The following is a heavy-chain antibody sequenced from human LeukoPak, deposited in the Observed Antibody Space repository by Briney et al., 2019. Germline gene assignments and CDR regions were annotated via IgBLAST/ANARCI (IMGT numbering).Heavy chain of an antibody. CDR1: GFTFSSYS. CDR2: ISSSSSYI. D-gene: IGHD2-2*01. V-gene: IGHV3-21*01. CDR3: AKGVVVPADPFDY. J-gene: IGHJ4*02. Sequence: GGSLRLSCAASGFTFSSYSMNWVRQVPGKGLEWVSSISSSSSYIYYADSVKGRFTISRDNAKNSLYLQMNSLRAEDTAVYYCAKGVVVPADPFDYWGQGTLVTVSS.